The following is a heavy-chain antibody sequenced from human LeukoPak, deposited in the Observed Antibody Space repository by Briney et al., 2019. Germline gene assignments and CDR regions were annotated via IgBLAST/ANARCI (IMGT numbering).Heavy chain of an antibody. CDR2: IYYSGST. J-gene: IGHJ4*02. V-gene: IGHV4-59*01. Sequence: SETLSLTCTVSGGSISSYYWSWIRQPPGKGLEGIGYIYYSGSTNYNPSLKSRVTISVDTSKNQFSLKLSSVTAADTAVYYFARVKASIRYFDWLSNYYFDYWGQGTLVTVSS. CDR3: ARVKASIRYFDWLSNYYFDY. D-gene: IGHD3-9*01. CDR1: GGSISSYY.